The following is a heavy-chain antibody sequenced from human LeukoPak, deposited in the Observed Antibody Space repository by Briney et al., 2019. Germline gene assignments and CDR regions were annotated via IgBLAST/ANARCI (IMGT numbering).Heavy chain of an antibody. Sequence: GASVKVSCKASGYTFTSYYMHWARRAPGQGLEWMGIINPSGGSTSYAQKFQGRVTMTRGTSTSTVYMELSSLRSEDTAVYYCATYSEAGYYYYYGMDVWGKGTTVTVSS. J-gene: IGHJ6*04. D-gene: IGHD2-15*01. CDR3: ATYSEAGYYYYYGMDV. CDR2: INPSGGST. V-gene: IGHV1-46*01. CDR1: GYTFTSYY.